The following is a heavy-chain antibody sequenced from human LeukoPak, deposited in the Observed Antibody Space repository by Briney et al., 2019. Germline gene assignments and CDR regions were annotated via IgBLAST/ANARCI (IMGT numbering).Heavy chain of an antibody. V-gene: IGHV1-18*01. CDR2: ISAYNGNT. Sequence: ASVKVSCKASGYTFTSYGISWVRQAPGQGLEWMGWISAYNGNTNYAQKLQGRVTMTTETSTSTAYMELRSLQSDDPAGNYVPRDDSSSWFRDWGQGTLVTVSS. D-gene: IGHD6-13*01. CDR1: GYTFTSYG. CDR3: PRDDSSSWFRD. J-gene: IGHJ4*02.